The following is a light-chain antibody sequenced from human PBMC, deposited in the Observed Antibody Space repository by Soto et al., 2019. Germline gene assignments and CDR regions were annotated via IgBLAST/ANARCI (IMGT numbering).Light chain of an antibody. CDR3: QKSHNWPQT. CDR2: GAS. CDR1: QSVSSN. Sequence: EIVMTQSPATLSVSPGERATLSCRASQSVSSNLAWYQQKPGQAPRLLIYGASTRATGIPARFSGSGSGTELTLTISRLQSEDFAIYYCQKSHNWPQTFGQGTKVEIK. V-gene: IGKV3-15*01. J-gene: IGKJ1*01.